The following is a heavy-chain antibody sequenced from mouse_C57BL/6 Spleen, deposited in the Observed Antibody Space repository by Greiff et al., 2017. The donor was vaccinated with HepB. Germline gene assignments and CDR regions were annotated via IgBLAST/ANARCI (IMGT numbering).Heavy chain of an antibody. J-gene: IGHJ2*01. CDR1: GYTFTDYE. D-gene: IGHD2-2*01. CDR3: TRDGYDGGCDY. CDR2: IDPETGGT. V-gene: IGHV1-15*01. Sequence: VQLQQSGAELVRPGASVTLSCKASGYTFTDYEMHWVKQTPVHGLEWIGAIDPETGGTAYNQKFKGKAILTADKSSSTAYMELRSLTSEDSAVYYCTRDGYDGGCDYWGQGTTLTVSS.